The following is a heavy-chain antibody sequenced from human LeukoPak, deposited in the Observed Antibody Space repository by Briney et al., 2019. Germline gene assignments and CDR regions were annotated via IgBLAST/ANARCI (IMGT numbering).Heavy chain of an antibody. Sequence: GGSLRLSCAASGFTFSSYGMSWVRQAPGKGLEWVSAISGSDGSTYYADSVKGRFTISRDNSKNTLYLQMNSLRAEDTAVYYCARGVPLYYYDSSGYYLFDYWGQGTLVTVSS. CDR2: ISGSDGST. V-gene: IGHV3-23*01. J-gene: IGHJ4*02. CDR3: ARGVPLYYYDSSGYYLFDY. CDR1: GFTFSSYG. D-gene: IGHD3-22*01.